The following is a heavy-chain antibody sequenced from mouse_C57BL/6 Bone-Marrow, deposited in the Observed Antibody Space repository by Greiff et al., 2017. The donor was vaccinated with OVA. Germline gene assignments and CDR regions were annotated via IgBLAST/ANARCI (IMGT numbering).Heavy chain of an antibody. Sequence: EVQRVQSGAGLVKPGGSLKLSCEASGFTFSSYAMSWVRQTPEKRLEWVAYISRGGDYIYYEATVKGRFTISRDNARSTLYLHMSSLKSEDTAMYYCTRVDHSLPIGCWGKRTSVTVSA. CDR3: TRVDHSLPIGC. D-gene: IGHD1-2*01. CDR1: GFTFSSYA. V-gene: IGHV5-9-1*02. J-gene: IGHJ4*01. CDR2: ISRGGDYI.